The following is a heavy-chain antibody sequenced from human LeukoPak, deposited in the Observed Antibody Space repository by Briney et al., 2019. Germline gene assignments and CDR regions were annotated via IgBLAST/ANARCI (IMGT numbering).Heavy chain of an antibody. CDR1: GYTFTSYY. CDR3: ARVQSVTMVPGVTASLYY. D-gene: IGHD3-10*01. V-gene: IGHV1-46*01. J-gene: IGHJ4*02. CDR2: INPSGGST. Sequence: ASVKVSFKASGYTFTSYYMHWVRQAPGQGLEWMGIINPSGGSTSYAQKFQGRVTMTRDTSTSTVYMELSSLRSEDTAVYYCARVQSVTMVPGVTASLYYWGQGTLVTVSS.